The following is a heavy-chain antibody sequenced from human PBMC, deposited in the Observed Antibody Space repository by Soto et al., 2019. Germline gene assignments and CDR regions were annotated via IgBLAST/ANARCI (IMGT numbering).Heavy chain of an antibody. CDR2: MNPNSGNT. CDR3: ARDRLTGGFD. J-gene: IGHJ4*02. D-gene: IGHD3-9*01. Sequence: ASVKVSCKASGYTFTSYGISWVRQAPGQGLEWMGWMNPNSGNTGYAQKFQGRVTMTRDTSTSTVYMELSSLRLEDTAVYYCARDRLTGGFDWGQGTLVTVSS. CDR1: GYTFTSYG. V-gene: IGHV1-8*02.